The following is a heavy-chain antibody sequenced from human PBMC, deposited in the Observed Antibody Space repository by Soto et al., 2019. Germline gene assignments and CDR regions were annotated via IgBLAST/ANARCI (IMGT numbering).Heavy chain of an antibody. Sequence: WETLSLTCVVSGVSIRSTNWWAWVRETPGKGLEWIGEVYHNGTSNYNPSLKGRATISVDRSKDQVSLRLNSVIDADTAVYYCARDLDIYCSVNRCNATAVWAHGTPVTVS. J-gene: IGHJ6*02. D-gene: IGHD2-15*01. V-gene: IGHV4-4*02. CDR3: ARDLDIYCSVNRCNATAV. CDR1: GVSIRSTNW. CDR2: VYHNGTS.